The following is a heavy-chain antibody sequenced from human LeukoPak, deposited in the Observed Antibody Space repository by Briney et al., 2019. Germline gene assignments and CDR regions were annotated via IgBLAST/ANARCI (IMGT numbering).Heavy chain of an antibody. CDR3: ARGSRDLDY. D-gene: IGHD5-24*01. J-gene: IGHJ4*02. V-gene: IGHV4-59*01. CDR2: IYYSGST. CDR1: GGSISSYY. Sequence: SSEALSLTCTVSGGSISSYYWSWIRQPPGKGLEWIGYIYYSGSTNYNPSLKSRVTISVDTSKNQFSLKLSSVTAADTAVYYCARGSRDLDYWGQGTLVTVSS.